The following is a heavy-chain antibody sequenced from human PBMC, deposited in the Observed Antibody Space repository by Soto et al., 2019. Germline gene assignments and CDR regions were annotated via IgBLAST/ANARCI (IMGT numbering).Heavy chain of an antibody. D-gene: IGHD6-6*01. V-gene: IGHV1-24*01. CDR2: FDPEDGET. CDR1: GYTLTELS. J-gene: IGHJ4*02. Sequence: GASVKVSCKVSGYTLTELSMHWVRQAPGKGLEWMGGFDPEDGETIYAQKFQGRVTMTEDTSTDTAYMELSSLRSEDTAVYYCATSLSIAAEFDDWGQGTLVNVSS. CDR3: ATSLSIAAEFDD.